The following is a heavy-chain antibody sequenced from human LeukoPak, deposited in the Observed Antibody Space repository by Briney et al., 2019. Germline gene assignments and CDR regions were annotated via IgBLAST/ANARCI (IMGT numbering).Heavy chain of an antibody. Sequence: GGSLRLSCAASGFTFSSYSMNWVRQAPGKGLEWVSSISSSSSYIYYADSVKGRFTISRDNAKNSLYLQMSSLRAEDTAVYYCARVGSSSSWFDPWGQGTLVTVSS. CDR3: ARVGSSSSWFDP. D-gene: IGHD6-6*01. J-gene: IGHJ5*02. V-gene: IGHV3-21*01. CDR1: GFTFSSYS. CDR2: ISSSSSYI.